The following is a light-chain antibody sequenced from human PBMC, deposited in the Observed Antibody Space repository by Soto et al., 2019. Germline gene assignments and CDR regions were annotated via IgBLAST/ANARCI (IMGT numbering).Light chain of an antibody. CDR3: QQYNSF. CDR2: EVS. CDR1: QSLNKW. Sequence: DTQMTQSPSTLFVSVGDTVTITCRASQSLNKWLAWYQQKPGKAPKLLIYEVSTLESGVPSRFSGSGSGTEFTLTISSLQPDDIATYYCQQYNSFFGQGTKLEIK. J-gene: IGKJ2*01. V-gene: IGKV1-5*03.